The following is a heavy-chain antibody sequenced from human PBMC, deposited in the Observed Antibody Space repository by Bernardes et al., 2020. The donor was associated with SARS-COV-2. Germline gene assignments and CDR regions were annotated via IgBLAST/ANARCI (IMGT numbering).Heavy chain of an antibody. CDR2: ISYEKRTE. V-gene: IGHV3-30*19. J-gene: IGHJ4*01. CDR1: GFTFSNFA. Sequence: GGSLRLSCAASGFTFSNFAMHWVRQAPGKGLEWVAIISYEKRTEYNAESVKGRFTISRDNSKNTVFLQMTSLRPEDTAIYYCAREGEYSTSSYFDNWVQGSLVTVTS. D-gene: IGHD6-6*01. CDR3: AREGEYSTSSYFDN.